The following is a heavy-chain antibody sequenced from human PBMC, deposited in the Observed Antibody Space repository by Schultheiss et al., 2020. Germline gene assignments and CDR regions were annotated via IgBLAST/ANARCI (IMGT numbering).Heavy chain of an antibody. CDR3: AHRHLRGNYYGMDV. CDR1: GFSLSNARMG. J-gene: IGHJ6*02. Sequence: SGPTLVKPTETLTLTCTVSGFSLSNARMGVSWIRQPPGKALEWLALIDWDDDKYYSTSLKTRLTISKDTSKNQVVLTMTNMDPVDTATYYCAHRHLRGNYYGMDVWGQGTTVTVSS. V-gene: IGHV2-70*12. D-gene: IGHD3-3*01. CDR2: IDWDDDK.